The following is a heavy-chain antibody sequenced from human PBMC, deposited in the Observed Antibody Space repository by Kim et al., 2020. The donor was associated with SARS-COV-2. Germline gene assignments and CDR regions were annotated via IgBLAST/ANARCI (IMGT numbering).Heavy chain of an antibody. CDR2: INPSGGST. CDR1: GYTFTKYY. D-gene: IGHD5-12*01. CDR3: ARDLYGYHSDSIDY. Sequence: ASVKVSCKASGYTFTKYYVHWVRQAPGQGLEWMGIINPSGGSTNYAQNFQGRVTMTRDTSTSTVYMQLSSLRSEDTAVYYCARDLYGYHSDSIDYWGQGTLVTVSS. J-gene: IGHJ4*02. V-gene: IGHV1-46*01.